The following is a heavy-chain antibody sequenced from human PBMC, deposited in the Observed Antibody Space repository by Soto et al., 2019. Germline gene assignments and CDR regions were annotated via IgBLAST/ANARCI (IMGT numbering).Heavy chain of an antibody. J-gene: IGHJ5*02. CDR2: IIPIFGTA. V-gene: IGHV1-69*01. Sequence: QVQLVQSGAEVKKPGSSVKVCCKASGGTFSSYAISWVRQAPGQGLEWMGGIIPIFGTANYAQKFQGRVTITADESTSTAYMELSSLRSEDTAVYYCARAPYDFWSGYYARNNWFDPWGQGTLVTVSS. CDR1: GGTFSSYA. CDR3: ARAPYDFWSGYYARNNWFDP. D-gene: IGHD3-3*01.